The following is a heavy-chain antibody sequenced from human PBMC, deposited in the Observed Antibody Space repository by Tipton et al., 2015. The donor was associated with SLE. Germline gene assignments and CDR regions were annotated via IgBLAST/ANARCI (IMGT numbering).Heavy chain of an antibody. D-gene: IGHD6-19*01. V-gene: IGHV3-23*01. CDR2: ISGGST. CDR1: GFTFSSYA. CDR3: AKDPVAGNGLFDCFDI. Sequence: SLRLSCAASGFTFSSYAMSRVRQAPGKGLEWVSTISGGSTYYTDSVKGRFTIARDNSKNTLYLQMSSLRAEAMAVCYCAKDPVAGNGLFDCFDIWGQGTKVAASS. J-gene: IGHJ3*02.